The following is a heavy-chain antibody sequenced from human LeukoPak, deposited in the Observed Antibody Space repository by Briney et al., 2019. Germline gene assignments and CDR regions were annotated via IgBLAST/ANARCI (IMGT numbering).Heavy chain of an antibody. D-gene: IGHD5-18*01. Sequence: WQTLSLACAVYGPSFSDYAWGWIRPPPGEGLGWVEEIIHSGATNTNPSLMSRVIMSVDTSKNQFSLKVSSVTAADTAVYYCARVGYSYSINDWSRTGLGAYPTKYHYYMDVWGKGTTVTVSS. V-gene: IGHV4-34*12. CDR3: ARVGYSYSINDWSRTGLGAYPTKYHYYMDV. CDR1: GPSFSDYA. J-gene: IGHJ6*03. CDR2: IIHSGAT.